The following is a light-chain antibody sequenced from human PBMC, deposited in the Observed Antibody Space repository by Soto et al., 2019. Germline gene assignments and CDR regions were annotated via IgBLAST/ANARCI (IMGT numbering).Light chain of an antibody. J-gene: IGKJ1*01. Sequence: DIQMTQSPSSLSASVGDRVSVTCRASQSISTFLNWYQQRPGEAPKLLIYAASSQQSAVPSRFSGSGSGADFNLTIGSPQPEDFATYSWQQSYTTPQTYGKATKVEVK. CDR3: QQSYTTPQT. CDR1: QSISTF. CDR2: AAS. V-gene: IGKV1-39*01.